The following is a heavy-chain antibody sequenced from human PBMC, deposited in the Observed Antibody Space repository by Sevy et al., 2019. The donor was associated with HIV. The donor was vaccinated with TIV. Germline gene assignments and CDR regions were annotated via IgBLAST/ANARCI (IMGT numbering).Heavy chain of an antibody. CDR1: GYTLNELS. CDR2: FDPEDGET. V-gene: IGHV1-24*01. D-gene: IGHD3-22*01. J-gene: IGHJ4*02. Sequence: ASVKVSCKVSGYTLNELSMHWVRQAPGKGLEWMGRFDPEDGETIYEQKFQGRVTMTEDTSTEPAYMELSSLRSEDTAVYYCATAREYYYESSGYFDYWAQGTLVTVSS. CDR3: ATAREYYYESSGYFDY.